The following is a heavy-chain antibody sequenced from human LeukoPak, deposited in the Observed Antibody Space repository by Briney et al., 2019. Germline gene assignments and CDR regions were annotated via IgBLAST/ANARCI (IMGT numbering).Heavy chain of an antibody. J-gene: IGHJ4*02. CDR3: AKDQTGYSSGWPYYFDY. D-gene: IGHD6-19*01. V-gene: IGHV3-23*01. CDR1: GFTFSNYA. Sequence: PGGPLRLSCAASGFTFSNYAMSWVRQAPGKGLEWVSATSGGGGSTYYADSVKGRFTISRDNSKNTLYLQMTSLRAEDTAVYYCAKDQTGYSSGWPYYFDYWGQGTLVTVSS. CDR2: TSGGGGST.